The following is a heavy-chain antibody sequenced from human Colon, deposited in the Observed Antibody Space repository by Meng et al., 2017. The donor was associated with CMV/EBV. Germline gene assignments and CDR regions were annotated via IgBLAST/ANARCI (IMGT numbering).Heavy chain of an antibody. CDR1: GFIFSNYA. D-gene: IGHD3-10*01. CDR3: AKALYYYASGSYFDY. CDR2: ISTTGSST. V-gene: IGHV3-23*01. J-gene: IGHJ4*02. Sequence: GESLKISCAGSGFIFSNYAMTWVRQAPGKGLEWVSTISTTGSSTNYADSVKGRFTISRDNSKNTLYLQMNTLRAEDTAVYYCAKALYYYASGSYFDYWGQGTLVTVSS.